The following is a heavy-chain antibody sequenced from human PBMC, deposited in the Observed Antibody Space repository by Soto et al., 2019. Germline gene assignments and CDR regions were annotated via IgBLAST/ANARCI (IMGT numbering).Heavy chain of an antibody. CDR1: GYTFTGYA. Sequence: EASVKVSCKASGYTFTGYAMHWVRQAPGQGLEWMGGIIPIFGTANYAQKFQGRVTITADESTSTAYMELSSLRSEDTAVYYCARDRSGWYNNWFDPWGQGTLVTVSS. CDR2: IIPIFGTA. D-gene: IGHD6-19*01. V-gene: IGHV1-69*13. J-gene: IGHJ5*02. CDR3: ARDRSGWYNNWFDP.